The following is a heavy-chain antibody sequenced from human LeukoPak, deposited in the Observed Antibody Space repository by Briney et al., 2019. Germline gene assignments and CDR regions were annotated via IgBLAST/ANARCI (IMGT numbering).Heavy chain of an antibody. CDR2: IYPSGNT. CDR3: ARHPTIVVVIKTYYFDY. V-gene: IGHV4-4*07. D-gene: IGHD3-22*01. CDR1: RGSTSTYY. Sequence: SETLSLTCTVSRGSTSTYYWSWIRQPAGKGLEWIGRIYPSGNTNFNPSLMSRVTMSIDTSKNQFSLKLSSVTAADTAVYYCARHPTIVVVIKTYYFDYWGQGTLVTVSS. J-gene: IGHJ4*02.